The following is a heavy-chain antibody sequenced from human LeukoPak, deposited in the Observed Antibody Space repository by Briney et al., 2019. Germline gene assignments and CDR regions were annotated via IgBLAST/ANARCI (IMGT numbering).Heavy chain of an antibody. J-gene: IGHJ4*02. Sequence: GGSLRLSCAASGFTFSSYTMNWVRQAPGKGLEWVSAICGSVGCTYYADSVKGRFTISRDNSKNTLYLQMNSLRAEETAIYYCAKAPVASCRGAFCYPFDCWGQGNLVTVSS. CDR1: GFTFSSYT. CDR2: ICGSVGCT. D-gene: IGHD2-15*01. CDR3: AKAPVASCRGAFCYPFDC. V-gene: IGHV3-23*01.